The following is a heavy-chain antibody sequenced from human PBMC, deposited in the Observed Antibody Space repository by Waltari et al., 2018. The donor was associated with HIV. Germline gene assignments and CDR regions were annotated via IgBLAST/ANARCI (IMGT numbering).Heavy chain of an antibody. CDR1: TGDDDTFDDYWWSFRDYH. CDR3: AIAVGLDHSWGSYVDH. CDR2: GIGSGST. Sequence: QVRLHQWGARLLKPSETLSLTCAVYTGDDDTFDDYWWSFRDYHWTWIRQSPVRGLEGMWEGIGSGSTQDTPSLGSRVSISVDTSKKQFSLRLSSVTDADTAVYYCAIAVGLDHSWGSYVDHWGQGMLVTVSS. V-gene: IGHV4-34*12. J-gene: IGHJ4*02. D-gene: IGHD3-16*01.